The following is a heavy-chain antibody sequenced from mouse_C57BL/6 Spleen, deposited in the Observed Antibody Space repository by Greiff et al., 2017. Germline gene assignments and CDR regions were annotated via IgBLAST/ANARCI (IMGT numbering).Heavy chain of an antibody. CDR3: AVLLRKGYYAMDY. CDR2: IYPGSGST. D-gene: IGHD1-1*01. V-gene: IGHV1-55*01. Sequence: VQLQQPGAELVKPGASVKMSCKASGYTFTSYWITWVQQRPGQGLEWVGDIYPGSGSTNYNEKIKGKATLTVDKASSTVYMQSSSLTSEDSAVYYCAVLLRKGYYAMDYWGQGTSVTVSS. J-gene: IGHJ4*01. CDR1: GYTFTSYW.